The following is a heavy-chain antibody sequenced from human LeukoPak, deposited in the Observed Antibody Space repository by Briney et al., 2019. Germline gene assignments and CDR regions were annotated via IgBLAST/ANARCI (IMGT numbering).Heavy chain of an antibody. CDR2: INPSGIST. D-gene: IGHD1-14*01. J-gene: IGHJ5*02. Sequence: GASVKVSSKSSGYIFTNHYMHWVRQAPGQGLEWMGLINPSGISTLYAEKFRGRIIMTRDMSTATDYMELSSLRSEDTAVYYCARDTSIADRGWWFDPWGQGTLVTVSS. CDR1: GYIFTNHY. V-gene: IGHV1-46*01. CDR3: ARDTSIADRGWWFDP.